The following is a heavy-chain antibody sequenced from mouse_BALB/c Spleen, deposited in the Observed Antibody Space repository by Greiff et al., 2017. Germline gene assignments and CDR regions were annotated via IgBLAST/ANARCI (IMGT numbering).Heavy chain of an antibody. J-gene: IGHJ3*01. CDR2: IDPANGNT. V-gene: IGHV14-3*02. Sequence: EVQLQQSGAELVKPGASVKLSCTASGFNIKDTYMHWVKQRPEQGLEWIGRIDPANGNTKYDPKFQGKATITADTSSNTAYLQLSSLTSEDTAVYYCARDYDKGLGFAYWGQGTLVTVSA. CDR1: GFNIKDTY. D-gene: IGHD2-4*01. CDR3: ARDYDKGLGFAY.